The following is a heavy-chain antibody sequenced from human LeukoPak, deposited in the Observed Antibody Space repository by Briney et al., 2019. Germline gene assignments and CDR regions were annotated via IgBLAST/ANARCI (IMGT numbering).Heavy chain of an antibody. D-gene: IGHD3-3*01. Sequence: GGSLRLSCAASGFTFSSYAMSWVRQAPGKGLEWVSAISGSGGRTYYADSVKGRFTISRDNSKNTLYLQMNSLRAEDTAVYYCAKALAPDYDFWSGGFDYWGQGTLVTVSS. CDR1: GFTFSSYA. V-gene: IGHV3-23*01. CDR3: AKALAPDYDFWSGGFDY. CDR2: ISGSGGRT. J-gene: IGHJ4*02.